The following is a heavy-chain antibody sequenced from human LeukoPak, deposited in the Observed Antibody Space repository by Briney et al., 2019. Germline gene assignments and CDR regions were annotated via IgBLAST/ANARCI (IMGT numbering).Heavy chain of an antibody. D-gene: IGHD2-2*01. V-gene: IGHV1-18*01. Sequence: ASVKASCKASGYTFTSYGISWVRQAPGQGLEWMGWISAYNGNTNYAQKLQGRVTMTTDTSTSTAYMELRSLRSDDTAVYYCAREGGGYCSSTSCRPNDYWGQGTLVTVSS. J-gene: IGHJ4*02. CDR2: ISAYNGNT. CDR1: GYTFTSYG. CDR3: AREGGGYCSSTSCRPNDY.